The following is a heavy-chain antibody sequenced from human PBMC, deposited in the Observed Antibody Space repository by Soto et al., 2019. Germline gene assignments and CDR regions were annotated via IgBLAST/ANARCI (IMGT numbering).Heavy chain of an antibody. CDR2: MNPNSGNT. V-gene: IGHV1-8*02. J-gene: IGHJ4*02. D-gene: IGHD6-13*01. Sequence: QVQLVQSGAEVKKPGSSVKVSCKASGGTFSSYAISWVRQAPGQGLEWMGWMNPNSGNTGYAQKFQGRVTMTRNTSISTAYMELSSLRSEDTAVYYCARGGGRYSSSWYGGYWGQGTLVTVSS. CDR3: ARGGGRYSSSWYGGY. CDR1: GGTFSSYA.